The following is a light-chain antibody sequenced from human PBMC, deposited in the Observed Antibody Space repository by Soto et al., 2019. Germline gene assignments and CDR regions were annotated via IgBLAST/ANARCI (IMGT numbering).Light chain of an antibody. CDR3: AQGLATPFT. V-gene: IGKV2-28*01. J-gene: IGKJ4*01. CDR1: RNLLHSNGYYY. Sequence: EIVLTQSPLSLPVTPGEPASISCRSSRNLLHSNGYYYLDWYLQKPGQSPQLLIYLGSNRASGVPDRFSGSGSGTDFTLTNSRVEAEDVGVYFCAQGLATPFTFGGGTKVEIK. CDR2: LGS.